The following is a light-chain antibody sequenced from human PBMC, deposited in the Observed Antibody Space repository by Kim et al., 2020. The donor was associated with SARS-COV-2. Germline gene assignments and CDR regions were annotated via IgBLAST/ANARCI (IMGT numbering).Light chain of an antibody. J-gene: IGKJ4*01. CDR3: LQDYNYPLT. V-gene: IGKV1-6*01. CDR1: QGIRND. CDR2: AAS. Sequence: ASVGDRVTITCRSSQGIRNDLGWYQQKPGKAPKLLIYAASSLQSGVPSRFSGSGSGTDFTLTISSLQPEDFATYYCLQDYNYPLTFGGGTKVDIK.